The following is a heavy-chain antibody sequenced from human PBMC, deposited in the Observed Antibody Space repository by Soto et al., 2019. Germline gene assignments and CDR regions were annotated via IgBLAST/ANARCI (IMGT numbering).Heavy chain of an antibody. CDR3: ARAHYYGSGSSNWFDP. V-gene: IGHV1-18*01. CDR1: GYTXTSYG. J-gene: IGHJ5*02. CDR2: IIAYNGNT. D-gene: IGHD3-10*01. Sequence: SXKVSFKASGYTXTSYGIRWVRQAPGQGLEWMGWIIAYNGNTNYAQKLQGRVTMTTDTSTSTAYMELRSLKSDETAVYYCARAHYYGSGSSNWFDPWGQGTLVTVSS.